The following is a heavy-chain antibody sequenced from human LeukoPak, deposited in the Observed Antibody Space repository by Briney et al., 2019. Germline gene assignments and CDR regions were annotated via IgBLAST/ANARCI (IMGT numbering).Heavy chain of an antibody. Sequence: PSETLSLTCAVSGYSISSSYYWGWIRQPPGKGLEWIGSIYHSGSTYYNPSLKSRVTISVDTSKNRFSLRLSSVTAADTAVYYCARGVAVAANWFDPWGQGTLVTVFS. J-gene: IGHJ5*02. CDR3: ARGVAVAANWFDP. D-gene: IGHD6-19*01. V-gene: IGHV4-38-2*01. CDR1: GYSISSSYY. CDR2: IYHSGST.